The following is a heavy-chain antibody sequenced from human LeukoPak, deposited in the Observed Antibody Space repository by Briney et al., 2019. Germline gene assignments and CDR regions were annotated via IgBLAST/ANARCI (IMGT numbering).Heavy chain of an antibody. CDR1: GFTVGYNY. D-gene: IGHD5-18*01. J-gene: IGHJ4*02. CDR2: IYNSGST. V-gene: IGHV3-53*01. CDR3: AKDRTGVAMGGD. Sequence: AGGSLRLSCAASGFTVGYNYMTWVRQAPGKGLEWVAAIYNSGSTYYADSVKGRFTISRDNSKNTLYLQMNSLRAEDTAVYYCAKDRTGVAMGGDWGQGTLVTVSS.